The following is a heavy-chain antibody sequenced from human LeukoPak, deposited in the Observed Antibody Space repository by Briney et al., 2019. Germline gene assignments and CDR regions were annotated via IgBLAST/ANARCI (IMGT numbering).Heavy chain of an antibody. CDR1: GFTFTSYD. J-gene: IGHJ4*02. Sequence: GALRLSCAASGFTFTSYDMNWVRQAPGKGLEWVSYISTSGSTIHYADSVKGRFTISRDNAKNSLYLQMNSLRAEDTAVYYCARETVELGMNYFDDWGQGTLVTVSS. V-gene: IGHV3-48*03. D-gene: IGHD3-16*01. CDR2: ISTSGSTI. CDR3: ARETVELGMNYFDD.